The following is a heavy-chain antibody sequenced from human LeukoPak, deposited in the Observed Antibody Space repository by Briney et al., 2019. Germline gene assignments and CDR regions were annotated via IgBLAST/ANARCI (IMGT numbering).Heavy chain of an antibody. V-gene: IGHV4-59*01. D-gene: IGHD2-21*01. CDR2: IYSSGST. CDR1: RGSLRNYY. J-gene: IGHJ4*02. Sequence: SEPLTLTCTVSRGSLRNYYWSWVRQAPGKGLEWIGYIYSSGSTNYNPSLKSRVSISIDTSKNPFSLRLTSVIPGDTAVYYCARETVIASSYDYWGQGILVIVSS. CDR3: ARETVIASSYDY.